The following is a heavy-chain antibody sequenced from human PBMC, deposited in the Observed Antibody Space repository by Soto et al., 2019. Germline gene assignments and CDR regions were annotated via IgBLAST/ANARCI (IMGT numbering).Heavy chain of an antibody. CDR3: AKDGPTTPHWYFDL. J-gene: IGHJ2*01. V-gene: IGHV3-30*18. CDR2: ISYDGSNK. D-gene: IGHD4-17*01. Sequence: QVQLVESGGGVVQPGRSLRLSCAASGFTFSSYGMHWVRQAPGKGLEWVAVISYDGSNKYYADSVKGRFTISRDNSKNTLYLQMNSLRAEDTAVYYCAKDGPTTPHWYFDLWGRGTLVTVSS. CDR1: GFTFSSYG.